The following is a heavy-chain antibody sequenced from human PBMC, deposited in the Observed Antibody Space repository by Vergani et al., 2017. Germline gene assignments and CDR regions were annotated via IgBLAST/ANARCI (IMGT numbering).Heavy chain of an antibody. J-gene: IGHJ4*02. CDR1: GGSISSGSYY. V-gene: IGHV4-61*02. D-gene: IGHD6-19*01. CDR2: IYTSGST. CDR3: ARHPPGYSSGWILVGGPPDY. Sequence: QVQLQESGPGLVKPSQTLSLTCTVSGGSISSGSYYWSWIRQPAGKGLEWIGRIYTSGSTNYNPSLKSRVTISVDTSKNQFSLKLSSVTAADTAVYYCARHPPGYSSGWILVGGPPDYWGQGTLVTVSS.